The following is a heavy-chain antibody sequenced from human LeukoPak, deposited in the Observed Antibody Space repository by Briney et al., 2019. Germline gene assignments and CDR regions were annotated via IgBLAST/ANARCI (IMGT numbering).Heavy chain of an antibody. D-gene: IGHD6-13*01. CDR3: VRGEQQLVPFDY. V-gene: IGHV4-59*01. CDR1: GGSISSYY. CDR2: IYYSGST. J-gene: IGHJ4*02. Sequence: SETLSLTCTVSGGSISSYYWSWIRQPPGKGLEWIGYIYYSGSTNYNPSLKSRVTISVDTSKNQFSLKLSSVTAADTAVYYCVRGEQQLVPFDYWGQGTLVTVSS.